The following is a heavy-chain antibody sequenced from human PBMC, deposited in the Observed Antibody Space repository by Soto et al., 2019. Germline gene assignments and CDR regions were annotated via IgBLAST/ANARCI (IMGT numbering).Heavy chain of an antibody. CDR1: GSTFNYQS. CDR3: AAGWGSVTYRGVIGPLDY. V-gene: IGHV1-69*01. D-gene: IGHD2-21*01. Sequence: QVQLVQSGAEVKKPGSSVKVSCKTSGSTFNYQSITWVRQAPGQGREWMGGIIPIFGTTNLPQKFEDRGTLTAEESTSVAYLELSSLRSEGAAVYYCAAGWGSVTYRGVIGPLDYWGQGTLVTVSS. J-gene: IGHJ4*02. CDR2: IIPIFGTT.